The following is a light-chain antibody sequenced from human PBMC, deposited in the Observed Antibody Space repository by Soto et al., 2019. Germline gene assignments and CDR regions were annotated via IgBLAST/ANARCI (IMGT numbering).Light chain of an antibody. Sequence: PLSLSRSPAQSFNISFTRTSSDVGGYNSVSWYQQHPGNAPKLMIYDVAKRPSKVPDRFSGSKSGNTASLTISGLQAEDEADYHCCSYAGSSYVFGTGTKVTVL. CDR3: CSYAGSSYV. CDR1: SSDVGGYNS. J-gene: IGLJ1*01. V-gene: IGLV2-11*01. CDR2: DVA.